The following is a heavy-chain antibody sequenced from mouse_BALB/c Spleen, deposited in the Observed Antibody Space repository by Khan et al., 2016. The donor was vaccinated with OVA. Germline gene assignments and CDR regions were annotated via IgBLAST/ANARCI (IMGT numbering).Heavy chain of an antibody. CDR2: KIYSGST. D-gene: IGHD2-14*01. CDR3: ARSTYRYAFAY. V-gene: IGHV3-8*02. J-gene: IGHJ3*01. Sequence: EVQLQASGPSLVKPSQTLSLTCSVTGDSITSGYWCWNRKLPGNKLEYMGYKIYSGSTYYNPSLKSRISITRNTSQNQYSLQLNPVTTEETATYYCARSTYRYAFAYWCQGTQVTVSA. CDR1: GDSITSGY.